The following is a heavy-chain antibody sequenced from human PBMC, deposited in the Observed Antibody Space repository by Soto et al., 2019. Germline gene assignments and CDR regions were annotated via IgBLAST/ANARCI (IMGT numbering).Heavy chain of an antibody. V-gene: IGHV1-46*01. CDR3: ARDQYGVVVVPAAAPYGMDV. CDR2: INPSGGST. J-gene: IGHJ6*02. D-gene: IGHD2-2*01. CDR1: GYTFTSYY. Sequence: ASVKVSCKASGYTFTSYYMHWVRQAPGQGLEWMGIINPSGGSTSYAQKFQGRVTMTRDTSTSTVYMELSSLRSEDTAVYYCARDQYGVVVVPAAAPYGMDVWGQGTTVTVSS.